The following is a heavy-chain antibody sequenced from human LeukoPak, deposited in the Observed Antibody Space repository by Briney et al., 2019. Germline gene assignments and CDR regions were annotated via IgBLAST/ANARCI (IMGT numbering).Heavy chain of an antibody. V-gene: IGHV4-4*07. CDR1: GGSITTYY. D-gene: IGHD3-9*01. J-gene: IGHJ3*01. Sequence: SETLSLTCTVSGGSITTYYWSWIRQPAGKGRQWIGRIYISGSTNYNPSLKSRVTMSLDTSKNQFSLRLTSVTAADTALYYCARGPASHILTGYHTSGAFDVWGQGTMVTVSS. CDR3: ARGPASHILTGYHTSGAFDV. CDR2: IYISGST.